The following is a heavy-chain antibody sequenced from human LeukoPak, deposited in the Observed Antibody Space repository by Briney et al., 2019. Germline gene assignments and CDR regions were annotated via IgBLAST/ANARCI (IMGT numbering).Heavy chain of an antibody. CDR1: GFTFDDYG. J-gene: IGHJ1*01. Sequence: GGSLRLSCAASGFTFDDYGMHWVRQAPGKGLEWVAVISYDGSNKYYADSVKGRFTISRDNSKNTLYLQMNSLRAEDTAVYYCAKDRGSSGWEYFQHWGQGTLVTVSS. V-gene: IGHV3-30*18. D-gene: IGHD6-19*01. CDR3: AKDRGSSGWEYFQH. CDR2: ISYDGSNK.